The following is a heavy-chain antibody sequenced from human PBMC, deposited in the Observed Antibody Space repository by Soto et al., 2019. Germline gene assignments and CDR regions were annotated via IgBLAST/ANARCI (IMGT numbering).Heavy chain of an antibody. J-gene: IGHJ4*02. Sequence: PWETLSLTCTVSGGSISSGGYYWSWIRQHPGKGPEWIGYIYYSGSTYYNPSLKSRVTISVDTSKNQFSLKLSSVTAADTAVYYCARGPPYGSGSYFYWGQGTLVTVSS. CDR1: GGSISSGGYY. D-gene: IGHD3-10*01. CDR2: IYYSGST. CDR3: ARGPPYGSGSYFY. V-gene: IGHV4-31*03.